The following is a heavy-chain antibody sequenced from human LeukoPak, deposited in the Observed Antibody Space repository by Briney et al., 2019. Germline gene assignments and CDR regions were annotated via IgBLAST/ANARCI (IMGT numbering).Heavy chain of an antibody. J-gene: IGHJ4*02. CDR1: GFTFSSYA. CDR3: AKMPNVNYYDSSGYYQRFDY. Sequence: PGGSLRLSCAASGFTFSSYAMSWVRQAPGKGLEWVSAISGSGGSTYYADSVKGRFTISRDNSKNTLYLQMNSLRAEDTAVYYCAKMPNVNYYDSSGYYQRFDYWGQGTLVTVSS. V-gene: IGHV3-23*01. D-gene: IGHD3-22*01. CDR2: ISGSGGST.